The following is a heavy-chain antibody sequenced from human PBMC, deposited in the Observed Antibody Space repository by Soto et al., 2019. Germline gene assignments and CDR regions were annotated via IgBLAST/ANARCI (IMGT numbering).Heavy chain of an antibody. V-gene: IGHV4-39*01. CDR3: ARLADMTGYINFDS. CDR1: GGSIISNNYS. Sequence: ALEILSLTCTVSGGSIISNNYSWAWIRQPPGKGLEWIATIDYSENTYYNPSLESRATISVDTSKKQFSLKVNSVTAADTAVYYCARLADMTGYINFDSWGQGTLVTVSS. J-gene: IGHJ4*02. D-gene: IGHD3-9*01. CDR2: IDYSENT.